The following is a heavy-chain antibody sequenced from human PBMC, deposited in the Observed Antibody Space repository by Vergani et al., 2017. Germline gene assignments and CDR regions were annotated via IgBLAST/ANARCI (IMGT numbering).Heavy chain of an antibody. CDR2: IYTSVAT. D-gene: IGHD2-21*01. J-gene: IGHJ3*01. CDR3: ARDGGEYDKDALDV. CDR1: GGSFSTGGQS. V-gene: IGHV4-61*02. Sequence: QVQLQESGPGLVKPSQTLSLICTVSGGSFSTGGQSWTWLRQSAGKGLEWIGRIYTSVATNYNPSLRSRSIMSVDASKKPFSLKFASVTAADTDVYYCARDGGEYDKDALDVWGQGTKVTVTS.